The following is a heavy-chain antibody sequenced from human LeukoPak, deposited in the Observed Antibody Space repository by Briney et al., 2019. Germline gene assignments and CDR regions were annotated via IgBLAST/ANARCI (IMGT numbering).Heavy chain of an antibody. CDR2: IYYSGST. CDR3: ARNVSRGEPGGAFDM. D-gene: IGHD3-16*01. Sequence: SETLSLTCTVSGGAISGRRDYWGWIRQPPGKGLEWIASIYYSGSTHYNPSLKSRITISVDTSRNQFSLELRTATAADTAMYYCARNVSRGEPGGAFDMWGQGTMVTVSS. J-gene: IGHJ3*02. CDR1: GGAISGRRDY. V-gene: IGHV4-39*01.